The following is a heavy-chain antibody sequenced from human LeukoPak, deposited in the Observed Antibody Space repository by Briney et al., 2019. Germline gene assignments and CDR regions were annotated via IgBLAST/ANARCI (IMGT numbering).Heavy chain of an antibody. Sequence: SETLSLTCTVSGGSISSYYWSWIRQPAGKGLEWIGRIYTSGSTNFNPSLTSRVTMSVDTSKNQFSLKLTSVTAADTAVYYCARDRCNSTTCASRGAFDIWGQGTMVTVS. V-gene: IGHV4-4*07. J-gene: IGHJ3*02. CDR1: GGSISSYY. CDR2: IYTSGST. D-gene: IGHD2-2*01. CDR3: ARDRCNSTTCASRGAFDI.